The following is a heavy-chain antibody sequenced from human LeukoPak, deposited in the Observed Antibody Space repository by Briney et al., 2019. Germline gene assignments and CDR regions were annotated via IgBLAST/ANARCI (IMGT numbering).Heavy chain of an antibody. J-gene: IGHJ5*02. V-gene: IGHV4-30-4*01. Sequence: PSQTLSLTCTVSGGSISSDNYQWSWIRQPPGKGLEWIGYINYSGSTYYNPSLKSRVTISVDTSKIHFSLKLSSVTAADTAVYYCARYGSGSTWFDPWGQGTLVTVSS. D-gene: IGHD3-10*01. CDR2: INYSGST. CDR1: GGSISSDNYQ. CDR3: ARYGSGSTWFDP.